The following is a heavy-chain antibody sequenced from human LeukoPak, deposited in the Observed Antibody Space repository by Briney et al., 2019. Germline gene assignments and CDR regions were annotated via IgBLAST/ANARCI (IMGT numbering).Heavy chain of an antibody. D-gene: IGHD4-17*01. CDR2: ISYDGSNK. V-gene: IGHV3-30*18. Sequence: PGGSLRLSCAASGFTFSSYSMHWVRQAPGKGLEWVAVISYDGSNKYYADSVKGRFTISRDNSKNTLYLQMNSLRAEDTAVYYCAKDLDGDSTYYDGKDVWGQGTTVTVSS. J-gene: IGHJ6*02. CDR1: GFTFSSYS. CDR3: AKDLDGDSTYYDGKDV.